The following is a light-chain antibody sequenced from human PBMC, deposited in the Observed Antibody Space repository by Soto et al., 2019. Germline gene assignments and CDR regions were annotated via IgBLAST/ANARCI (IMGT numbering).Light chain of an antibody. CDR3: QHYNNWPPWT. V-gene: IGKV3-15*01. CDR1: QSVSSN. CDR2: GAS. Sequence: EIVLTQSPGTLCLSPGDSATLSCRASQSVSSNLAWYQQKPGQAPRLLIYGASIRATGIPARFSGSGSGTEFTLTISTLQSEDFAIYYCQHYNNWPPWTFGQGTKVDIK. J-gene: IGKJ1*01.